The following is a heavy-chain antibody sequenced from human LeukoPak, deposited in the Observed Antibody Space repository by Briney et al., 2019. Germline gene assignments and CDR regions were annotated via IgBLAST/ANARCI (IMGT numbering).Heavy chain of an antibody. CDR1: GYTFTGYY. V-gene: IGHV1-2*02. Sequence: ASVKDSCKTSGYTFTGYYIHWVRQAPGQGLEWMGYINPDSGDTNYAREFQGRVTMTRDTSISTAYMELNRLRSDDTAVYYCARGEMITFGGVIVISTFDIWGQGTMVTVS. D-gene: IGHD3-16*02. CDR2: INPDSGDT. CDR3: ARGEMITFGGVIVISTFDI. J-gene: IGHJ3*02.